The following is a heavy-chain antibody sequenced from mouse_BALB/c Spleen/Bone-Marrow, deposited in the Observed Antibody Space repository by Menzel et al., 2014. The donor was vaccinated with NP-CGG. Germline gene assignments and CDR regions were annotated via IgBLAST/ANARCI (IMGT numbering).Heavy chain of an antibody. CDR1: GFTFXSYW. CDR2: INPSNGRT. D-gene: IGHD2-1*01. CDR3: ARDGNYRYAMDY. Sequence: VKLMESGAELVKPGASVKLSCMASGFTFXSYWIHWVKQRPGQGPEWIGEINPSNGRTNYNEKFKSKATLTEDKSSSTAYMQLSSLTSEDSAVYYCARDGNYRYAMDYWGQGTSVTVSS. J-gene: IGHJ4*01. V-gene: IGHV1S81*02.